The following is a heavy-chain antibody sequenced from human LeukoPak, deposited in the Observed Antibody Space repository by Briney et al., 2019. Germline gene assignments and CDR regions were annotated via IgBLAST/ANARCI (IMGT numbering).Heavy chain of an antibody. Sequence: GRSLRLSCAASGFSFNNFGMHWVRQAPGKGPEWLAVISYDGSNKYYADSVKGRFTISRDNSKNTLYLQMNSLRAEDTAVYYCATKAHPTWFHWGQGTLVTVSS. CDR1: GFSFNNFG. D-gene: IGHD3-10*01. J-gene: IGHJ4*02. V-gene: IGHV3-30*03. CDR2: ISYDGSNK. CDR3: ATKAHPTWFH.